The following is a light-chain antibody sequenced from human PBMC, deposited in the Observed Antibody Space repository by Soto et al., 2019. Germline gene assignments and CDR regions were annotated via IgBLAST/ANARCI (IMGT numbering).Light chain of an antibody. CDR3: SSYTSSSTVI. CDR1: SSDVGAYNY. J-gene: IGLJ2*01. Sequence: QSALTQPASVSGSPGQSITISCTGTSSDVGAYNYVSWYQQHPGKAPKLMIYDVTDWPSGVSSRFSGSKSGNTASLTISGLQAEDEADYYCSSYTSSSTVIFGGGTKLTVL. CDR2: DVT. V-gene: IGLV2-14*01.